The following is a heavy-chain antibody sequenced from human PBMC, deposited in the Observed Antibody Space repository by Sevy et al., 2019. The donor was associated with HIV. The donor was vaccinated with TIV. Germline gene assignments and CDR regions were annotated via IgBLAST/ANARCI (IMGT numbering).Heavy chain of an antibody. J-gene: IGHJ3*02. V-gene: IGHV4-59*13. CDR2: IYYSGST. Sequence: SETLSLTCTVSGGSISSYYWSWIRQPPGKGLEWIGYIYYSGSTNYNPSLKNRVTISVDTSKNQFALKLSSVTAADTAVDYCARVRTVVTPYDAFDIWGQGTMVTVSS. CDR1: GGSISSYY. CDR3: ARVRTVVTPYDAFDI. D-gene: IGHD2-21*02.